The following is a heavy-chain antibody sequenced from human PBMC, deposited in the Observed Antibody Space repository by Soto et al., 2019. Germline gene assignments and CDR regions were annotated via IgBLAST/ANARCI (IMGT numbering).Heavy chain of an antibody. CDR3: ARTYSVLWYFDL. Sequence: SETLALPCAVYGGSFSGYYWSWIRQPPGKGLEWIGEINHSGSTNYNPSLKSRVTISVDTSKNQFSLKLSSVTAADTAVYYCARTYSVLWYFDLWGRGTLVPVSS. D-gene: IGHD4-4*01. CDR1: GGSFSGYY. V-gene: IGHV4-34*01. CDR2: INHSGST. J-gene: IGHJ2*01.